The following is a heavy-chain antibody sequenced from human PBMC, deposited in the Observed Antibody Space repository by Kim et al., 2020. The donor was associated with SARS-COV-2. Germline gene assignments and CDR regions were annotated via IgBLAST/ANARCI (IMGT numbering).Heavy chain of an antibody. Sequence: GGSLRLSCAASGFTFSSYGMHWVRQAPGKGLEWVAVIWYDGSNKYYADSVKGRFTISRDNSKNTLYLQMNSLRAEDTAVYYCARDVGAAAGDYWGQGTLVTVSS. V-gene: IGHV3-33*01. J-gene: IGHJ4*02. CDR1: GFTFSSYG. CDR2: IWYDGSNK. D-gene: IGHD6-13*01. CDR3: ARDVGAAAGDY.